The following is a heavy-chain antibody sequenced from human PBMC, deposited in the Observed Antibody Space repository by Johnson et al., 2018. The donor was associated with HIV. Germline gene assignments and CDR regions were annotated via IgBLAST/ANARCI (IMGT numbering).Heavy chain of an antibody. CDR1: GFTFSSYG. J-gene: IGHJ3*02. D-gene: IGHD2-15*01. Sequence: QMLLVESGGGVVQPGGSLRLSCAASGFTFSSYGMHWVRQAPGKGLEWVAFIRYDGSNNYYADSVKGRFTISRDNSKNTLYLQMNSLRAEDTAVYYCAKGDCSGGSCYSFTDAFDIWGQGTMVTVSS. CDR3: AKGDCSGGSCYSFTDAFDI. V-gene: IGHV3-30*02. CDR2: IRYDGSNN.